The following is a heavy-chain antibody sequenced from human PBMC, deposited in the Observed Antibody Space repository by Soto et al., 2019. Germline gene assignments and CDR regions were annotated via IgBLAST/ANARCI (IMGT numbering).Heavy chain of an antibody. CDR1: GGTFSSYT. CDR3: AREGDSSDRWFDP. V-gene: IGHV1-69*02. J-gene: IGHJ5*02. CDR2: IIPILGIA. D-gene: IGHD3-22*01. Sequence: QVQLVQSGAEVKKPGSSVKVSCKASGGTFSSYTISWVRQAPGQGLEWMGRIIPILGIANYAQKFQGRVTITADKSTSTAYRELSSLRSEDTAVYYCAREGDSSDRWFDPWGQGTLVTVSS.